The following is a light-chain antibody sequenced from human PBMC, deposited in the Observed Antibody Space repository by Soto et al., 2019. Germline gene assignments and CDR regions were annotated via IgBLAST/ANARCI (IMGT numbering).Light chain of an antibody. CDR1: QSVSSN. Sequence: EIVMTQSPATLSVSPGERATLSCRASQSVSSNLAWYQHKPGQAPRLPIYGASTRATGIPARFSGSGSGTEFTPTISSLQSEDFAVYYCQQYNNWPPWTFGQGTKVEIK. J-gene: IGKJ1*01. CDR3: QQYNNWPPWT. CDR2: GAS. V-gene: IGKV3-15*01.